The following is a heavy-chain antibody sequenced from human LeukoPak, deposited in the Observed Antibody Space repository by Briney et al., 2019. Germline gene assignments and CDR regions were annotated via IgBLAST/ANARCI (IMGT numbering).Heavy chain of an antibody. V-gene: IGHV1-3*03. CDR2: INAGNCNT. CDR1: GYTFTSYA. J-gene: IGHJ6*03. CDR3: ARGFVTPLVAYYMDV. Sequence: GASVNVSCKASGYTFTSYAMHWVRQAPGQRLEWMGWINAGNCNTKYSQEFQGRVNITRDTSASTAYMELSSLRSEDMAVYYCARGFVTPLVAYYMDVWGKGTTVTVSS. D-gene: IGHD4-23*01.